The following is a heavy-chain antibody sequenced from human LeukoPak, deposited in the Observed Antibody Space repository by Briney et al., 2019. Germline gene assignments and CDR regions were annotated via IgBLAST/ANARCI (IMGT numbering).Heavy chain of an antibody. CDR1: GFTFSSYE. Sequence: GGSLRLSCAASGFTFSSYEMNWVRQAPGKGLEWISYISSSGSTIYYADSVKGRFTISRDNAKNSLYLQMNSLRAEDTAIYYCARSLRYFDYRGQGTLVTVSS. J-gene: IGHJ4*02. CDR2: ISSSGSTI. D-gene: IGHD3-9*01. V-gene: IGHV3-48*03. CDR3: ARSLRYFDY.